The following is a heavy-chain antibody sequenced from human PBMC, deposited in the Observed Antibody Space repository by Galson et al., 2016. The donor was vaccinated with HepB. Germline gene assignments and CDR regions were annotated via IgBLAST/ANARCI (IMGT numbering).Heavy chain of an antibody. V-gene: IGHV3-7*01. CDR2: INLAGGVK. CDR1: EFSFTDYW. Sequence: SLRLSCAASEFSFTDYWMTWVRQAPGKGLECPANINLAGGVKNYVDSVKGRFTISRDNAKNSVYLQNNSLRAEDTALYYCARVGYCSGAGCRGRDWFDPWGQGIPVTVSS. D-gene: IGHD2-15*01. J-gene: IGHJ5*02. CDR3: ARVGYCSGAGCRGRDWFDP.